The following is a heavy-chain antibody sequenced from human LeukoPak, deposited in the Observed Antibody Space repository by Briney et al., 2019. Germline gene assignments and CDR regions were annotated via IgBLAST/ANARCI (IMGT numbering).Heavy chain of an antibody. V-gene: IGHV3-74*01. CDR1: GFSFSTYW. CDR3: ARLNWQLDHYFDY. Sequence: GGSLRLSCAASGFSFSTYWMHWVRQAPGKGLVGVSRINSDGSGTDYADSVKGRFSISRDNGKNTVYLQMNSLRAEDTAVYYCARLNWQLDHYFDYWGQGTPVTVSS. D-gene: IGHD6-6*01. CDR2: INSDGSGT. J-gene: IGHJ4*02.